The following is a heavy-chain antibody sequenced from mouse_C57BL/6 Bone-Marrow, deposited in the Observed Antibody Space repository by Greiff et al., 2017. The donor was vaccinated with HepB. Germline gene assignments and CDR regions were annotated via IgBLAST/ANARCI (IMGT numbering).Heavy chain of an antibody. Sequence: EVQLQQSGAELVRPGSSVKMSCKTSGYTFTSYGINWVKQRPGQGLEWIGYIYIGNGYTEYNEKFKGKATLTSATSSSTAYMQLSSLTSEDSAIYFCARWEIYYYGSSAAWFAYWGQGTLVTVSA. CDR1: GYTFTSYG. J-gene: IGHJ3*01. CDR2: IYIGNGYT. V-gene: IGHV1-58*01. D-gene: IGHD1-1*01. CDR3: ARWEIYYYGSSAAWFAY.